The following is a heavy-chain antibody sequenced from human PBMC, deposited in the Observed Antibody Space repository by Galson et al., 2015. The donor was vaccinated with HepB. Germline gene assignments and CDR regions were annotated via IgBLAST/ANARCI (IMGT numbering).Heavy chain of an antibody. V-gene: IGHV3-7*03. J-gene: IGHJ4*02. CDR2: IKQDGSEA. CDR3: MRETQYFDWLLHASFFDF. D-gene: IGHD3-9*01. Sequence: SLRLSCAVSGFTLSSFWMTWVRQAPGKGLEWVANIKQDGSEANYVDSVKGRFTVSRDNSKNSLYLQMNSLRAEDTAVYYCMRETQYFDWLLHASFFDFWGQGTLVTVSS. CDR1: GFTLSSFW.